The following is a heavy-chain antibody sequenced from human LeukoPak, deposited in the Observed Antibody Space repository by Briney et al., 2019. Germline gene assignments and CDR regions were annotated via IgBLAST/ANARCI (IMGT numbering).Heavy chain of an antibody. V-gene: IGHV3-23*01. CDR1: GFTFSNYA. J-gene: IGHJ4*02. CDR3: AKARIVVVPAATEGVYFDY. D-gene: IGHD2-2*01. CDR2: ISGSGGST. Sequence: GGSLRLSCAASGFTFSNYAMSWVRQASGKGPEWVSAISGSGGSTYYADSVEGRFTISRDNSKNTLYLQMNSLRAEDTAVYHCAKARIVVVPAATEGVYFDYWGQGTLVTVSS.